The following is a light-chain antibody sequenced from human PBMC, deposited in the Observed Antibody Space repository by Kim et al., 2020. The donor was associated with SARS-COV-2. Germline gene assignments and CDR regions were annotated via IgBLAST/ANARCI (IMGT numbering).Light chain of an antibody. CDR1: YNY. Sequence: YNYVSWFQQHPGKAPKVIISDVSQRPSGVSDRFSGSKSGSTASLTISGLQAEDEADYYCTSYSRRSAWVFGGGTKLTVL. CDR2: DVS. J-gene: IGLJ3*02. V-gene: IGLV2-14*04. CDR3: TSYSRRSAWV.